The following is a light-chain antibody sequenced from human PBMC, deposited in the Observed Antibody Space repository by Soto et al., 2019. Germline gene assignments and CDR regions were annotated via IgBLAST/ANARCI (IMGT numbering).Light chain of an antibody. V-gene: IGKV4-1*01. Sequence: DIVMTQSPDSLAVSLGERATINCKSSQSVLFSSNNKNYLAWYQQKAGQPPKLLMYWASTRQSGVPDRFSGSGSGTDFTLTISSLQAEDVAVYFCHQYYNTPPTFGQGTKLEIK. CDR2: WAS. J-gene: IGKJ2*01. CDR1: QSVLFSSNNKNY. CDR3: HQYYNTPPT.